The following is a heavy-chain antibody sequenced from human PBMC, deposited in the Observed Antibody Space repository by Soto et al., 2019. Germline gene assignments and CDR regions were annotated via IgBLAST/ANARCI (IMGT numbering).Heavy chain of an antibody. Sequence: QVQRVQSGAEVKKPGSSVKVSCKASGGTFSSYAISWVRQAPGQGLEWMGGIIPIFGTANYAQKVQGRVTITADESTSTAYMELSSLRSEDTAVYYCAREDIVVVPAANPYWYFDLWGRGTLVTVSS. J-gene: IGHJ2*01. D-gene: IGHD2-2*01. CDR2: IIPIFGTA. CDR3: AREDIVVVPAANPYWYFDL. V-gene: IGHV1-69*01. CDR1: GGTFSSYA.